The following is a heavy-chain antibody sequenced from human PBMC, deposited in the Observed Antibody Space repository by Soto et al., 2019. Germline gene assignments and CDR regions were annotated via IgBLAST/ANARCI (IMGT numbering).Heavy chain of an antibody. CDR3: ARDRGSTTAFDI. CDR2: IYYSGST. D-gene: IGHD1-1*01. J-gene: IGHJ3*02. Sequence: SETLSLTCTVSGGSISSGGYYWSWFRQHPGKGLEWIGYIYYSGSTYYNPSLKSRVTISVDTSKNQFSLKLSSVTAADTAVYYCARDRGSTTAFDIWGQGTMVTVSS. V-gene: IGHV4-31*03. CDR1: GGSISSGGYY.